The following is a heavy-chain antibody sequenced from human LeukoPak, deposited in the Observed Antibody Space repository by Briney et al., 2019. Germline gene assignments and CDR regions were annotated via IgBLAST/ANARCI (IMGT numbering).Heavy chain of an antibody. CDR1: GFTFSSYG. J-gene: IGHJ4*02. V-gene: IGHV3-30*03. CDR2: ISYDGSNE. Sequence: PGGSLRLSCAASGFTFSSYGVYWVRHTPGKGLEWVAVISYDGSNEYYADSVKGRFTISRDNSKNTLYLQMNSLRAEDTAIYYCARDERLLSFLKWGQGTLVTVSS. CDR3: ARDERLLSFLK. D-gene: IGHD3-3*01.